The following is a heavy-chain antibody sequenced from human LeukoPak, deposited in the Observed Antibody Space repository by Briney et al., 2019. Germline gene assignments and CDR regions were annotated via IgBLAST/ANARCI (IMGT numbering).Heavy chain of an antibody. J-gene: IGHJ4*02. CDR2: IYYSGST. D-gene: IGHD5-18*01. V-gene: IGHV4-39*07. CDR3: ARTHEAMADY. Sequence: SETLSLTCTVSGGSISSSSYYWGWIRQPPGKGLEWIGSIYYSGSTYYNPSLKSRVTISVDTSKNQFSLKLSSVTAADTAVYYCARTHEAMADYWGQGTLVTVSS. CDR1: GGSISSSSYY.